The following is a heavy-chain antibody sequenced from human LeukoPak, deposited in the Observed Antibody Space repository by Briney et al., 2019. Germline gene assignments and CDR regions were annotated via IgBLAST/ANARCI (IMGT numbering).Heavy chain of an antibody. V-gene: IGHV4-61*02. CDR2: FHTRGST. CDR3: ARVDGSCSGGSCPSGNWFDP. Sequence: SETLSLTCTVSGGSISSGSYYWSWIRQPAGKGLEWIGRFHTRGSTNYNPSLKSRVIISVDTSKSQFSLKLNSVTAADTAVYYCARVDGSCSGGSCPSGNWFDPWGQGTLVTVSS. J-gene: IGHJ5*02. D-gene: IGHD2-15*01. CDR1: GGSISSGSYY.